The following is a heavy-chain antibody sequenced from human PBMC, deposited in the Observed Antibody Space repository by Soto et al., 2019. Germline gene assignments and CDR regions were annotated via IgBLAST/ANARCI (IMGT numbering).Heavy chain of an antibody. V-gene: IGHV4-31*03. D-gene: IGHD3-22*01. CDR3: AMRYYDSSGYPV. J-gene: IGHJ3*01. CDR2: IYYSGST. Sequence: SETLSLTCTVSGGSISSGGYYWSWIRQHPGKGLEWIGYIYYSGSTYYNPSLRSRVTISVDTSKNQFSLKLSSVTAADTAVYYCAMRYYDSSGYPVWGQGTMVTVSS. CDR1: GGSISSGGYY.